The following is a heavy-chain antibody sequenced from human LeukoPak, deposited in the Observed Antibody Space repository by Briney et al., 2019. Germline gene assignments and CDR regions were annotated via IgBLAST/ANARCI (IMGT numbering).Heavy chain of an antibody. CDR2: INPKTGDT. D-gene: IGHD4/OR15-4a*01. CDR1: GYIFTDNY. V-gene: IGHV1-2*02. J-gene: IGHJ4*02. CDR3: AKDLTANIASGY. Sequence: ASVKVSCKASGYIFTDNYMHWVRQTPGQGLEWIAWINPKTGDTAYAQRFQGRITVTSDTSINTAYMDLSRLTSDDTAVFYCAKDLTANIASGYWGQGTVVTVSS.